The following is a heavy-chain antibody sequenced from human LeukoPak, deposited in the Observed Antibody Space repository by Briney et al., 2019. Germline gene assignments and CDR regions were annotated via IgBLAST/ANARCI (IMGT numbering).Heavy chain of an antibody. CDR2: ISGSGGST. J-gene: IGHJ1*01. CDR3: ARETVTMVRGVIKDFQH. D-gene: IGHD3-10*01. CDR1: GFTFSSYA. V-gene: IGHV3-23*01. Sequence: GGSLRLSCAASGFTFSSYAMSWVRQAPGKGLEWVSAISGSGGSTYYADSVKGRFTISRDNSKNTLYLQMNSLRAEDTAVYYCARETVTMVRGVIKDFQHWGQGTLVTVSS.